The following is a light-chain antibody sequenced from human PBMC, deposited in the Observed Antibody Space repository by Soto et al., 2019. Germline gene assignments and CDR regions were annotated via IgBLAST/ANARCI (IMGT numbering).Light chain of an antibody. Sequence: DIQMTQSPSSLSASLGGRVTITCRASQSISGYLNWYQQKPGKAPKVLISAASSLQSGVPSRFSGSGSGTDFTLTITSLQPEDFATYYCQQSYSTPYTFGQGTKLEIK. CDR2: AAS. J-gene: IGKJ2*01. CDR3: QQSYSTPYT. CDR1: QSISGY. V-gene: IGKV1-39*01.